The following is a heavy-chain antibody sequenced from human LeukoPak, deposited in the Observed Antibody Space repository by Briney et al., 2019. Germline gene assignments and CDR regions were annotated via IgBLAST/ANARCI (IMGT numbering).Heavy chain of an antibody. CDR1: GGTFRNHD. J-gene: IGHJ4*02. V-gene: IGHV1-69*01. Sequence: SVKVPCKASGGTFRNHDINWVRQAPGQGLEWMGGIIPIFGTPNYAQKFQGRVTITADESTTTAYMELSSLRSEDTAVYSCARRSSSSSSHFDYWGQGTLVTVSS. CDR3: ARRSSSSSSHFDY. D-gene: IGHD6-6*01. CDR2: IIPIFGTP.